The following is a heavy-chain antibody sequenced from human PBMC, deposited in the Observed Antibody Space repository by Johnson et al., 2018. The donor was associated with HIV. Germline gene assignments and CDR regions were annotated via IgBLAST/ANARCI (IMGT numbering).Heavy chain of an antibody. D-gene: IGHD7-27*01. CDR1: GFTVSSNY. CDR3: ARGRDSTGDGGAFDT. V-gene: IGHV3-7*01. Sequence: VQLVESGGGLVQPGGSLRLSCAASGFTVSSNYMSWVRQAPGKGLEWVANIKQDGSEKYYVDSVKGRFTISRDNAKNSLYLQMNSLRAEDTAVYYCARGRDSTGDGGAFDTWGQGTMVTVSS. CDR2: IKQDGSEK. J-gene: IGHJ3*02.